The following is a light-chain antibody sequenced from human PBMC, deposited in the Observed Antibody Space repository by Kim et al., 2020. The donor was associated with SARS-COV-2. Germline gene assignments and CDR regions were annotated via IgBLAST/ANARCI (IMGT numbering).Light chain of an antibody. CDR1: QSVKKN. CDR3: HQYDNWPPFT. CDR2: GAS. V-gene: IGKV3D-15*01. J-gene: IGKJ3*01. Sequence: SPGASATLPCRARQSVKKNIAWYQQRPGQGPRLLIYGASTRATGIPARFSGSGSGTEFTLTITSLQSEDVAVYYCHQYDNWPPFTFGPGTKVDIK.